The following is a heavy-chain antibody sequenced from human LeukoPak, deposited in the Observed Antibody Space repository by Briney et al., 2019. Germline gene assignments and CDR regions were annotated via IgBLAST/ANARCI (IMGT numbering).Heavy chain of an antibody. D-gene: IGHD3-10*01. J-gene: IGHJ4*02. CDR1: GFTFDDYG. Sequence: GGSLRLSCAASGFTFDDYGMSWVRQAPGKGLEWVSYISSSGSTIYYADSVKGRFTISRDNAKNSLYLQMNSLRAEDTAVYYCARDRLVRGVIFDYWGQGTLVTVSS. V-gene: IGHV3-48*03. CDR2: ISSSGSTI. CDR3: ARDRLVRGVIFDY.